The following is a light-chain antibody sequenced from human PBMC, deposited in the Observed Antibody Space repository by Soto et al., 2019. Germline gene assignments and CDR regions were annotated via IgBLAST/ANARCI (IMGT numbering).Light chain of an antibody. CDR1: QGIRND. CDR3: LQDFFYPRT. V-gene: IGKV1-6*01. CDR2: GAS. Sequence: AIQMTQSPSSLSASVGDRVTITCRASQGIRNDLGWYQQKPGKVPKLLIYGASSLESGVPSRFSGSGSGTDFTLTISSLQPEDFATYYCLQDFFYPRTFGQGTKLEIK. J-gene: IGKJ2*02.